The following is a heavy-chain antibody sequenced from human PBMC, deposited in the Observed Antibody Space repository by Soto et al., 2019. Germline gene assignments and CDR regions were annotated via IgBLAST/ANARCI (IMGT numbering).Heavy chain of an antibody. J-gene: IGHJ4*02. D-gene: IGHD6-6*01. CDR3: ARGRDGDY. V-gene: IGHV1-18*01. Sequence: QVHLVQSGAEVKKPGASVKVSCQGSGYAFTTYGITWVRQAPGQGLEWMGWISAHNGNTNYAQKLQGRVTVTRDTSTSTGYMELRSLRYDVTAVYYCARGRDGDYWGQGALVTVSS. CDR1: GYAFTTYG. CDR2: ISAHNGNT.